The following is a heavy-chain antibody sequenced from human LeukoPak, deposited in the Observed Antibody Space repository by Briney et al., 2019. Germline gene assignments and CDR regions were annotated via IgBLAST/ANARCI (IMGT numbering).Heavy chain of an antibody. CDR2: IHYSGST. Sequence: PSETLSLTCAVSGGSISSSNYYWGWIRQPPGKGLEWIGSIHYSGSTYYNPSLKSRVTISVDTSKNQFSLKLSSVTAADTAVYYCARWEGYSYGAFDYWGQGTLVTVSS. J-gene: IGHJ4*02. CDR1: GGSISSSNYY. V-gene: IGHV4-39*07. D-gene: IGHD5-18*01. CDR3: ARWEGYSYGAFDY.